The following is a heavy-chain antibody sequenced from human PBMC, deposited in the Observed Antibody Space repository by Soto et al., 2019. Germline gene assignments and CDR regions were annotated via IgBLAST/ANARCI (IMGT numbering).Heavy chain of an antibody. CDR3: ARGVDAGVDV. J-gene: IGHJ6*02. Sequence: QVQLVQSGAEVTKPGAAVKVSCKASGYSFTSYDINWVRQATGQGLEWMGWMSPNSGATGYAQMFQGRVTMTRDTSISTAYMELSNLRSEDTAIYYCARGVDAGVDVWGQGSTVTVSS. D-gene: IGHD1-1*01. CDR2: MSPNSGAT. V-gene: IGHV1-8*01. CDR1: GYSFTSYD.